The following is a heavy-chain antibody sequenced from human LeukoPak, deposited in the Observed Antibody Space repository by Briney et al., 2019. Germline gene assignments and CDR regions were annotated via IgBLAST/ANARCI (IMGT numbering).Heavy chain of an antibody. CDR1: GGSFSGCY. CDR2: INHSGST. D-gene: IGHD2-21*02. Sequence: PSETLSLTCAVYGGSFSGCYWSWIRQPPGKGLEWIGEINHSGSTNYNPSLKSRVTISLDTSKSQFSLKLSSVTAADTAVYYCARGVTDPNWGQGTLVTVSS. J-gene: IGHJ4*02. V-gene: IGHV4-34*01. CDR3: ARGVTDPN.